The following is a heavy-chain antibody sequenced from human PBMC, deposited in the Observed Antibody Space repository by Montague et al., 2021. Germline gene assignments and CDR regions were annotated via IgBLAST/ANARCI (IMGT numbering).Heavy chain of an antibody. CDR2: TYYRSKRYN. J-gene: IGHJ5*02. CDR1: GDSVASNRAT. D-gene: IGHD2-15*01. CDR3: ARGGGGATATPFDP. Sequence: CAISGDSVASNRATWNWIRQSPERGLEWLGRTYYRSKRYNENAVSVKSRVTVIADTSKNQFSLHLTSVSPEDTALYFCARGGGGATATPFDPWGRGTLVTVSS. V-gene: IGHV6-1*01.